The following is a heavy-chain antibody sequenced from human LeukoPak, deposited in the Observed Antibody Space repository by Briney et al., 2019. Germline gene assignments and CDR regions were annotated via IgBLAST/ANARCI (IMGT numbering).Heavy chain of an antibody. CDR2: IYTSGGT. V-gene: IGHV4-61*02. CDR1: GGSISSGSYY. Sequence: SETLSLTCTVSGGSISSGSYYWSWIRQPAGKGLEWIGRIYTSGGTNYNPSLKSRVTISVDTSKDQFSLKLSSVTAADTAVYYCARDPREGSWFSNWFDPWGQGTLVTVSS. D-gene: IGHD6-13*01. CDR3: ARDPREGSWFSNWFDP. J-gene: IGHJ5*02.